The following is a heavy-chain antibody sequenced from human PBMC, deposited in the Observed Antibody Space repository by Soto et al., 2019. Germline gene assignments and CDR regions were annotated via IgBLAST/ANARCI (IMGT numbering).Heavy chain of an antibody. CDR3: ARGNHYYDSSGYYEDY. D-gene: IGHD3-22*01. Sequence: QVQLVQSGAEVKKPGSSVKVSCKASGGTFSSYAISWVRQAPGQGLEWMGGIIPIFGTANYAQKFQGRVTITADESTSTAYMELSSLSSEDTAVDYCARGNHYYDSSGYYEDYWGQGTLVTVSS. V-gene: IGHV1-69*01. J-gene: IGHJ4*02. CDR2: IIPIFGTA. CDR1: GGTFSSYA.